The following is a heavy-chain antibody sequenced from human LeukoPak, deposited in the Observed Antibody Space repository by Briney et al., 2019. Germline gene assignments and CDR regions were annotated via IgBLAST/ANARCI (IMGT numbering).Heavy chain of an antibody. CDR3: ARGVNILHGYSFAETLDY. Sequence: PGGSLRLSCAASGFTFSRYEMTWVRQAPGKGLEWLSYISTDGSTVYYADSVKGRFTISRDNANNSLYLQMNSLSGEDTAVYYCARGVNILHGYSFAETLDYWGQGTLVSVSS. CDR1: GFTFSRYE. J-gene: IGHJ4*02. D-gene: IGHD2-2*02. CDR2: ISTDGSTV. V-gene: IGHV3-48*03.